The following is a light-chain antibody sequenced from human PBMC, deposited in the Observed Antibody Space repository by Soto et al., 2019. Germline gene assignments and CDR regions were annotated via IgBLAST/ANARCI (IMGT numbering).Light chain of an antibody. CDR1: QSISNW. CDR2: RAS. Sequence: DIQMSQSPSTLSPSVGDRVTISCRASQSISNWLAWYQQKPGEAPELLIYRASNLQSGVPSRFSGSGSGTEFTLTISSLQXXXXATYYCQQYHRYPYSFGPGTKLEI. J-gene: IGKJ2*01. V-gene: IGKV1-5*03. CDR3: QQYHRYPYS.